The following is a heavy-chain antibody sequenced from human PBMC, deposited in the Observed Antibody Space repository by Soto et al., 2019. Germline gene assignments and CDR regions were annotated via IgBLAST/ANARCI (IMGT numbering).Heavy chain of an antibody. CDR3: AKDRLSGGYYGMDV. Sequence: EVQLLESGGGLVQPGGSLRLSCAASGFTFSTYAMSWVRQAPGKGLEWVSAISGSGGSTYYANSVKGRFTISRDNSKNTLYLQMNSLRAEDTAVYYCAKDRLSGGYYGMDVWAQGTTVTVSS. D-gene: IGHD7-27*01. CDR1: GFTFSTYA. V-gene: IGHV3-23*01. CDR2: ISGSGGST. J-gene: IGHJ6*02.